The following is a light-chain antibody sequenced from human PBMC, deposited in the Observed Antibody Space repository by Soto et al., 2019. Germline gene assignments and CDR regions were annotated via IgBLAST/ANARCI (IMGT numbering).Light chain of an antibody. CDR3: QQCKSYYT. Sequence: DIQLTQSPSTLSASVGDRVTITCRASQKIDRWLAWYQRKPGKAPKLLIYDAYTLQNGVPPRFIGSGSGTEFTLTISSLQPDDFATYYCQQCKSYYTFGQGTNLEMK. J-gene: IGKJ2*01. CDR1: QKIDRW. CDR2: DAY. V-gene: IGKV1-5*01.